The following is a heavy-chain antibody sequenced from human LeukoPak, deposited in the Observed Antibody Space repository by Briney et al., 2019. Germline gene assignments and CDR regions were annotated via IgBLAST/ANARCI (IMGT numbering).Heavy chain of an antibody. CDR2: IIPILGIA. CDR3: ARDLLPPILRGEGRNWFDP. CDR1: GGTFSSYA. Sequence: GASVKVSCKASGGTFSSYAISWVRQAPGQGVQWMGRIIPILGIANYAQKFQGRVTITADKSTSTAYMELSSLRSEDSAVYYCARDLLPPILRGEGRNWFDPWGQGTLVTVSS. J-gene: IGHJ5*02. V-gene: IGHV1-69*04. D-gene: IGHD2-15*01.